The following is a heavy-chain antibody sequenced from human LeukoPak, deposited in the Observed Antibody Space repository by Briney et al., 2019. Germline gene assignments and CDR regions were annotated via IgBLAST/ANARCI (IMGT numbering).Heavy chain of an antibody. CDR1: GFTFSSYA. CDR3: ASIGYSIGWYGDFDY. CDR2: ISFDGSDE. V-gene: IGHV3-30-3*01. J-gene: IGHJ4*02. Sequence: PGGSLRLSCAASGFTFSSYAMHWVRLAPGKGLEWVAVISFDGSDEYYPDSVKGRFSISRDNSKNTLYLQMNNLRPEDTAVYYCASIGYSIGWYGDFDYWGQGTLVTVSS. D-gene: IGHD6-19*01.